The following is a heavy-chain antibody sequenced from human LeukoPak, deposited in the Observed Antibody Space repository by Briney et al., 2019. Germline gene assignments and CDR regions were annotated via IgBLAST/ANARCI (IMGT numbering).Heavy chain of an antibody. J-gene: IGHJ4*02. CDR1: GGSISGYY. CDR3: ARQKRGYGSGSYPDY. D-gene: IGHD3-10*01. Sequence: SETLSLTCTVSGGSISGYYWSWIRQPPGKGLEWIGYIYYSGSTNYNPSLKSRVTISVDTSKNQFSPKLSSVTAADTAVYYCARQKRGYGSGSYPDYWGQGTLVTVSS. CDR2: IYYSGST. V-gene: IGHV4-59*01.